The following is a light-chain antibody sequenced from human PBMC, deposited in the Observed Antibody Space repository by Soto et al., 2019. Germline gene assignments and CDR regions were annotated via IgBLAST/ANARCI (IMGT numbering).Light chain of an antibody. J-gene: IGKJ4*01. Sequence: EIVLTQSPGTLSLSPGERATLSCRASQSVSSTYLAWYQQKPGQAPRLVIYGASNRATGIPDRFSGSGSGTDFTLTISRLEPEDFAVYYCQQYGGSPPMTFGGGTKVEIK. CDR2: GAS. V-gene: IGKV3-20*01. CDR1: QSVSSTY. CDR3: QQYGGSPPMT.